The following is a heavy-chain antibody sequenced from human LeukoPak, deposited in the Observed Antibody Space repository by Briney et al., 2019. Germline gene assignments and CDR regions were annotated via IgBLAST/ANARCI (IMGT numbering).Heavy chain of an antibody. J-gene: IGHJ6*02. CDR2: IYSGGGS. CDR1: GFTVTNNH. V-gene: IGHV3-66*01. CDR3: ARDPRPSYYYGMDV. Sequence: PGGSLRLSCAASGFTVTNNHMSWARQAPGKGLEWVSVIYSGGGSYYPDSVKGRFTISRDNSKNTLYLQMNSLRAEDTAVYYCARDPRPSYYYGMDVWGQGTTVTVSS. D-gene: IGHD6-6*01.